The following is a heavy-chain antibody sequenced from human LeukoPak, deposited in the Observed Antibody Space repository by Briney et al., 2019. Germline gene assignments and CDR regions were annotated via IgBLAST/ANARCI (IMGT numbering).Heavy chain of an antibody. D-gene: IGHD2-15*01. V-gene: IGHV4-59*01. CDR2: IYYSGST. CDR3: ARAGSHRNYYYYGMDV. Sequence: SETLSLTCTVSGGSISSYYWSWIRQPPGKGLEWIGYIYYSGSTNYNPSLKSRVTISVDTSKNQFSLKLSSVTAADTAVYYCARAGSHRNYYYYGMDVWGQGTTVTVSS. CDR1: GGSISSYY. J-gene: IGHJ6*02.